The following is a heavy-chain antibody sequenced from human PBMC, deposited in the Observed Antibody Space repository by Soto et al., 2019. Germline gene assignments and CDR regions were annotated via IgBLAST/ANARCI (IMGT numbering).Heavy chain of an antibody. CDR2: IKQDGSEK. D-gene: IGHD2-15*01. V-gene: IGHV3-7*01. Sequence: GGSLRLSCAASGFTFSSYWMSWVRQAPGKGLEWVANIKQDGSEKYYVDSVKGRFTISRDNAKNSLYLQMNSLRAEDTAVYYCARERDDCSGGSCYHPWFDYWGQGTLVTVSS. J-gene: IGHJ4*02. CDR3: ARERDDCSGGSCYHPWFDY. CDR1: GFTFSSYW.